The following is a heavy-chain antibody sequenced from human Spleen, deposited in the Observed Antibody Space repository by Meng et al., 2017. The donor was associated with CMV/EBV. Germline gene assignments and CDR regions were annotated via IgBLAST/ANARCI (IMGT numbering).Heavy chain of an antibody. CDR2: IKSKGDGETI. Sequence: GESLKISCAASGFTFSNAWMSWVRQAPGKGLEWVGRIKSKGDGETIDYAAPVKDIFTISRDDSKTTLYLQMNSLKTEDTAVYYCTTLEGSSSSSPIDYWGQGTLVTVSS. CDR3: TTLEGSSSSSPIDY. CDR1: GFTFSNAW. D-gene: IGHD6-6*01. V-gene: IGHV3-15*01. J-gene: IGHJ4*02.